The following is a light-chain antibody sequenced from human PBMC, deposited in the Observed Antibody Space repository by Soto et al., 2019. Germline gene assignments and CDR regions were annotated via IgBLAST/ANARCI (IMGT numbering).Light chain of an antibody. V-gene: IGLV2-8*01. J-gene: IGLJ3*02. Sequence: QSALTQPPSASGSPGQSVTISCTGTSSDVGGYNYVSWYQQHPGKAHRLMVYEVTKRPSGVPARFSGSKSGNTASLTVSGLQAEDEAHYYCSSHAGINNVVFGGGTKLTVL. CDR1: SSDVGGYNY. CDR2: EVT. CDR3: SSHAGINNVV.